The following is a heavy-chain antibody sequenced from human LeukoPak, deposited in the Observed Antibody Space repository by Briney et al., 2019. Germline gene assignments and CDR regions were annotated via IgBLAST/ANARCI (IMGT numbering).Heavy chain of an antibody. D-gene: IGHD3-22*01. CDR1: GGTLSSYA. J-gene: IGHJ6*03. Sequence: SVKVSCKASGGTLSSYAISWVRQAPGQGLEWMGGIIPIFGTANYAQKFQGRVTITADESTSTAYMELSSLRSEDTAVYYCASVVVYYYDSSCYPNYYYYMDVWGKGTTVTISS. CDR2: IIPIFGTA. V-gene: IGHV1-69*13. CDR3: ASVVVYYYDSSCYPNYYYYMDV.